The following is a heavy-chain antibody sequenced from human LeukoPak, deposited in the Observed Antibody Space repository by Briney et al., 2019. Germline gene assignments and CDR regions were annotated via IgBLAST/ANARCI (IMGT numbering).Heavy chain of an antibody. Sequence: SETLSLTCAVYGGSFSGYYWSWIRQPPEKGLEWIGEINHSGSTNYNPSLKSRVTISVDTSKNQFSLKLSSVTAADTAVYYCARGGVLMVYARNADDAFDIWGQGTMVTVSS. CDR3: ARGGVLMVYARNADDAFDI. CDR2: INHSGST. V-gene: IGHV4-34*01. J-gene: IGHJ3*02. D-gene: IGHD2-8*01. CDR1: GGSFSGYY.